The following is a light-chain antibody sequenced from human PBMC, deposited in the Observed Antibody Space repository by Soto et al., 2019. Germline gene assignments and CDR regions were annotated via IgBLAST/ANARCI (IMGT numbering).Light chain of an antibody. V-gene: IGKV1-39*01. CDR2: AAS. Sequence: DIQMTQSPSSLSASVGDRVTLTCRASQSISNYLNWYQQKPGQAPKRLIHAASSLQSGVPSRFSGSGSGIDFTLTISSLQPEDFATYYCQQSYSVPWTFGQGTKVEIK. CDR3: QQSYSVPWT. CDR1: QSISNY. J-gene: IGKJ1*01.